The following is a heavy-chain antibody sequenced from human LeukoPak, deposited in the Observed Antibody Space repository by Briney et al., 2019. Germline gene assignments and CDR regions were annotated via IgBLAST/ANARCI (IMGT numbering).Heavy chain of an antibody. D-gene: IGHD2-15*01. CDR2: ILTSGST. J-gene: IGHJ4*02. CDR3: AREFCSGGSCSSLFYFDY. CDR1: GGSISRYY. V-gene: IGHV4-4*07. Sequence: SETLSLTCSVSGGSISRYYWNWIRQSAGKGLEWIGRILTSGSTNYNPSLKSRVTMSVDTSKNQFSLKLSSVTAADTAVYHCAREFCSGGSCSSLFYFDYWGQGTLVTVSS.